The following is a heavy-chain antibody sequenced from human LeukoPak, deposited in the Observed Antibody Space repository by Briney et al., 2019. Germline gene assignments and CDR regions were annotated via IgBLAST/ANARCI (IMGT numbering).Heavy chain of an antibody. V-gene: IGHV1-18*01. CDR1: GYTFTTYG. CDR2: ISAYNGNT. J-gene: IGHJ6*03. Sequence: ASVKVSCKASGYTFTTYGISWVRQAPGQGLEWMGWISAYNGNTYYAQKLQDRVTMTTDTSTSTAYMELRSLRSDDTAVYYCAREGRYYYYYMDVWGKGTTVTVSS. CDR3: AREGRYYYYYMDV.